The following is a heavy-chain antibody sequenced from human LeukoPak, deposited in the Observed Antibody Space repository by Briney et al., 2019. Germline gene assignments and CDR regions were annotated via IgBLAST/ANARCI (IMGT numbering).Heavy chain of an antibody. CDR1: GFTFSSYA. CDR3: AKDQSRSSGWYDLDY. Sequence: GGSLRLSCAASGFTFSSYAMSWVRQAPGKGLEWVSAISGSGGSTYYADSVKGRFTISRDNSKNTLYLQMNSLRAEDTAVYYCAKDQSRSSGWYDLDYWGQGTLVTVSS. CDR2: ISGSGGST. J-gene: IGHJ4*02. V-gene: IGHV3-23*01. D-gene: IGHD6-19*01.